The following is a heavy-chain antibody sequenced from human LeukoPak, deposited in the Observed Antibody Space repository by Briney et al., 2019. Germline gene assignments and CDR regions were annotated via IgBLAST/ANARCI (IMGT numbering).Heavy chain of an antibody. V-gene: IGHV1-3*01. D-gene: IGHD3-22*01. CDR3: ARDTGLGRYYDSSGYYSAGRWFDP. Sequence: ASLKVSCKASGYTFSSDAIHWVRQAPGQRLEWMGWINAGNGDTKYSQKFRGRVTITRDTSASTAYMELSSLRSEDTAVYYCARDTGLGRYYDSSGYYSAGRWFDPWGQGTLVTVSS. J-gene: IGHJ5*02. CDR2: INAGNGDT. CDR1: GYTFSSDA.